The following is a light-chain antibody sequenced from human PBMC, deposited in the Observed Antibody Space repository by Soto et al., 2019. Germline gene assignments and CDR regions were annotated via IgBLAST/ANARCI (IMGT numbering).Light chain of an antibody. CDR1: QGIRGD. Sequence: AIQMTQSPSSLSASLGDRVTITCRASQGIRGDLGWYQQKPGKAPKLLISATSTLQSGVPSRLSGRGSGTNFTLTISSLQPEDFATYYCIQDFISPLTVGQGTKV. J-gene: IGKJ1*01. CDR2: ATS. V-gene: IGKV1-6*01. CDR3: IQDFISPLT.